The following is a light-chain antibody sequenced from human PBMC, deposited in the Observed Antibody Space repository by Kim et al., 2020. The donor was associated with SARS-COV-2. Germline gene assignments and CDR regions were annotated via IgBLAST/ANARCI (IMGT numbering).Light chain of an antibody. Sequence: PGERATLSCRASHSVSSNLAWYQQKPGQAPRLLIYGASTRATGIPARFSGSGFVTEFTLTISSLQSEDFAVYYCQQYNNWPSTWTFGQGTKVDIK. V-gene: IGKV3-15*01. CDR1: HSVSSN. J-gene: IGKJ1*01. CDR3: QQYNNWPSTWT. CDR2: GAS.